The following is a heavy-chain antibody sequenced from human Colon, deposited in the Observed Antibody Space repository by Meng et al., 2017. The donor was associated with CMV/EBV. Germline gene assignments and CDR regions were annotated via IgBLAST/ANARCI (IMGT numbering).Heavy chain of an antibody. Sequence: GENFMSYDINWVRQPPGQGLEWMGWMSPKNGNTGYAQKFQGRVTMTRNTSISTAYMELSSLRSEDTAVYYCARANWNDGIIENWLDPWGQGTLVTVSS. CDR1: GENFMSYD. D-gene: IGHD1-1*01. CDR2: MSPKNGNT. V-gene: IGHV1-8*01. CDR3: ARANWNDGIIENWLDP. J-gene: IGHJ5*02.